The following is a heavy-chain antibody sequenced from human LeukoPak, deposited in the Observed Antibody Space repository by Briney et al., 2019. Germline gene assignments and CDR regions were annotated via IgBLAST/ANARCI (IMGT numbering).Heavy chain of an antibody. CDR2: INPNSGGT. Sequence: ASVKVSCKASGYTFTSYGISWVRQAPGQGLEWMGWINPNSGGTNYAQKFQGRVTMTRDTSISTAYMELSRLRSDDTAVYYCARGQRRGVGVTTGGYYFDYWGQGTLVTVSS. V-gene: IGHV1-2*02. CDR1: GYTFTSYG. D-gene: IGHD1-26*01. J-gene: IGHJ4*02. CDR3: ARGQRRGVGVTTGGYYFDY.